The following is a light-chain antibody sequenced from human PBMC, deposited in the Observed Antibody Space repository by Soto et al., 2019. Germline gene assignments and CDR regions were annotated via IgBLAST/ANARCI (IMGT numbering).Light chain of an antibody. J-gene: IGKJ2*01. CDR3: QQYGRPQYT. CDR2: DAS. CDR1: QTVSNSY. V-gene: IGKV3-20*01. Sequence: EIVLTQSPGTLSLSPGERVTLSCRASQTVSNSYIAWYQQKPGQAPRLLLYDASARATGIPDRVTGSGSGTDFTLTITRLEHEDFAVYYCQQYGRPQYTFGQGTKLEIK.